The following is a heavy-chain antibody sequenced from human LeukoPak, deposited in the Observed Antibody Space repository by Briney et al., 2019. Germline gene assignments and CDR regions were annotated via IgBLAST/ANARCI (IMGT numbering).Heavy chain of an antibody. CDR2: VTVPADIT. D-gene: IGHD5-24*01. CDR3: AKGAAIDH. V-gene: IGHV3-23*01. J-gene: IGHJ4*02. CDR1: GFTSNNYA. Sequence: GGSLRLSCAASGFTSNNYAMNWVRHALGKGLEWVAAVTVPADITYCADSVKGPFTISRDSFKDTVYLQMNRLGAEDTALYYCAKGAAIDHWGQGTLVTVSS.